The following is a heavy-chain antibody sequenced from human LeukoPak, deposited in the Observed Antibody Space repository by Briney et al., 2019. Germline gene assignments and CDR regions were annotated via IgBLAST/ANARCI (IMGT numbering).Heavy chain of an antibody. Sequence: GGSLRLSCAASGFTFSSYEMNWVRQAPGKGLEWVSYVSANGGTISYADSVRGRFTISRDNAKNSLYLEMNSLRAEDTAMYYCATHPLIMAGDGDFDYWGQGTLVTVSS. CDR2: VSANGGTI. J-gene: IGHJ4*02. D-gene: IGHD4/OR15-4a*01. V-gene: IGHV3-48*03. CDR3: ATHPLIMAGDGDFDY. CDR1: GFTFSSYE.